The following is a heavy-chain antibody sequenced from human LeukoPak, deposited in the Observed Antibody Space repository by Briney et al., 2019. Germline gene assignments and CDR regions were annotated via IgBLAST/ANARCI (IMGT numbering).Heavy chain of an antibody. CDR2: IYSGGST. J-gene: IGHJ3*02. Sequence: GGSLRLSCAASGFTVSSNYMSWVRQAPGKGLEWVTVIYSGGSTYYADSVKGRFTISRDNSKNTLYLQMNSLTAEDTAVYYCARVGVVPAAIPDGFDIWGQGTMVTVSS. CDR3: ARVGVVPAAIPDGFDI. V-gene: IGHV3-53*01. CDR1: GFTVSSNY. D-gene: IGHD2-2*01.